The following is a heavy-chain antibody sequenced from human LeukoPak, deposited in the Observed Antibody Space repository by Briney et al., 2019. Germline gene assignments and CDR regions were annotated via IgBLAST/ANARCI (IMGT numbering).Heavy chain of an antibody. CDR2: ISNNGGYT. D-gene: IGHD2-15*01. V-gene: IGHV3-23*01. CDR3: AKQLGYCSDGSCYFPY. J-gene: IGHJ4*02. Sequence: GGSLRLSCAASGFTFSSSAMSWVRQAPGKGLEWVSAISNNGGYTYYADSVQGRFTISRDNSKSTLYLQMDSLRAEDTAVYYCAKQLGYCSDGSCYFPYWGQGTLVTVSS. CDR1: GFTFSSSA.